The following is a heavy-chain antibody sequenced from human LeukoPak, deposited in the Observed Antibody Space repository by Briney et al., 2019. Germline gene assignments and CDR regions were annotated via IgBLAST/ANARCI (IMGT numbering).Heavy chain of an antibody. CDR1: GGSFSGYY. CDR3: AKTVVGAPRGDAFDI. V-gene: IGHV4-34*01. J-gene: IGHJ3*02. D-gene: IGHD1-26*01. CDR2: INHSGST. Sequence: SETLSLTCAVYGGSFSGYYWSWIRQPPGKGLEWIGEINHSGSTNYNPSLKSRVTISVDTSKNQFSLKLSSVTAADTAVYYCAKTVVGAPRGDAFDIWGQGTMVTVSS.